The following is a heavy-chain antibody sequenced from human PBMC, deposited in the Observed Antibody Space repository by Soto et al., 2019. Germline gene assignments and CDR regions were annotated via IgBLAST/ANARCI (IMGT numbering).Heavy chain of an antibody. CDR2: INAGNGNT. J-gene: IGHJ5*02. D-gene: IGHD3-3*01. Sequence: AAVNVSCKASGYTFTSYAMHWVRQAPGQRLEWMGWINAGNGNTKYSQKFQGRVTITRDTSASTAYMELSSLRSEDTAVYYCAREVKDNYDFWSGYYTTGFDPWGQGTLVTVSS. CDR1: GYTFTSYA. V-gene: IGHV1-3*01. CDR3: AREVKDNYDFWSGYYTTGFDP.